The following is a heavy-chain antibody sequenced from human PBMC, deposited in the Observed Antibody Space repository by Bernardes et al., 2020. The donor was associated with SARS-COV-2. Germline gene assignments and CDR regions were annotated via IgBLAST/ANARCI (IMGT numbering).Heavy chain of an antibody. CDR2: IYHTGSV. CDR3: AKTLFGTKAIDS. V-gene: IGHV4-4*02. CDR1: GASISSDNW. D-gene: IGHD3-10*02. Sequence: SEPLSLTCGVSGASISSDNWWNCVLQSPGKGLEWIGEIYHTGSVTYNPSLESRIIISLDKSNNHFSLELTSVTAADTAVYFCAKTLFGTKAIDSWGQGTLVTVAS. J-gene: IGHJ4*02.